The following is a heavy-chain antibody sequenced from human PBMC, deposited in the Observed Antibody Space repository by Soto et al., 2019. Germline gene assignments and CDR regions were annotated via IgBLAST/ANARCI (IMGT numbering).Heavy chain of an antibody. CDR1: GYICTSFY. Sequence: ASVKVSCKASGYICTSFYMHWVRQSPGQGLEWMGRINPDGGSTNYAQKFQGKVSMTSDTSTSTAYMEVSSLGSEDTAVYYCARDQGGSWTKYGMDVWGQGTTVTVSS. CDR2: INPDGGST. D-gene: IGHD2-15*01. V-gene: IGHV1-46*01. CDR3: ARDQGGSWTKYGMDV. J-gene: IGHJ6*02.